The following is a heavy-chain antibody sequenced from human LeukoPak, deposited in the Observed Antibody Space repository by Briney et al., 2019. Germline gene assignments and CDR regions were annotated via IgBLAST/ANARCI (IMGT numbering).Heavy chain of an antibody. J-gene: IGHJ4*02. CDR3: ARQYTGSYYFDY. CDR1: GYTFIGYY. D-gene: IGHD5-12*01. Sequence: ASVKVSCKASGYTFIGYYMHWVRQAPGQGLEWMGWINPNSGGTNYAQKFQGRFNITRETSISTAYMELRRMRSDDTAVYYCARQYTGSYYFDYWGQGPQVPVSS. CDR2: INPNSGGT. V-gene: IGHV1-2*02.